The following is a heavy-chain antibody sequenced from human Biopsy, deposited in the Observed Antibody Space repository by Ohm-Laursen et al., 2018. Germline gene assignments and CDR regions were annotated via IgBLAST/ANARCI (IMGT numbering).Heavy chain of an antibody. Sequence: SDTLSLTCTLSGDSISRSYRTWIRQPPGKGLEWIACIDYRGSTNYNPSLKSRVSISIDTSKNQLSLRLNSVTAADTAVYYCARVSRSIYDSTFDSFNIWGPGTMVTVSS. D-gene: IGHD3-22*01. J-gene: IGHJ3*02. CDR2: IDYRGST. V-gene: IGHV4-59*07. CDR1: GDSISRSY. CDR3: ARVSRSIYDSTFDSFNI.